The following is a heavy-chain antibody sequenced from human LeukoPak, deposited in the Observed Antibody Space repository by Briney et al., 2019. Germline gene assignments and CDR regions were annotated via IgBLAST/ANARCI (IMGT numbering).Heavy chain of an antibody. D-gene: IGHD1-26*01. V-gene: IGHV4-39*01. Sequence: SSETLSLTCTVSGGSITSASYYWGWVRQPPGKGLEWFESTYYSGNTYYKPSLKGRVTIVIDMSTSQFSLNLRSVTAADTAVYFCARGPLYTESFAKTWFDAWGQGTLVTVSS. CDR2: TYYSGNT. CDR1: GGSITSASYY. CDR3: ARGPLYTESFAKTWFDA. J-gene: IGHJ5*02.